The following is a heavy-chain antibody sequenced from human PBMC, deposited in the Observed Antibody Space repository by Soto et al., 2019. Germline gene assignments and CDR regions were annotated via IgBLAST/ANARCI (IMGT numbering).Heavy chain of an antibody. V-gene: IGHV1-69*01. CDR3: ARDSGAKLSSS. J-gene: IGHJ4*02. D-gene: IGHD6-13*01. CDR1: GGTFSSYR. CDR2: IVPIYRTA. Sequence: QVQLVQSGAEMRRPGSSVKVSCKASGGTFSSYRINWVRQAPGQGLEWVGGIVPIYRTAAYAQKFQGRVTITADESARTAYMELCGLKSQDTAVYYCARDSGAKLSSSWGQGTLVTVSS.